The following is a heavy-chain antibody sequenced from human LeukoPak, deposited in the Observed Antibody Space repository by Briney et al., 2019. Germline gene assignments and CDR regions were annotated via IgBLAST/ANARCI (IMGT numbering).Heavy chain of an antibody. Sequence: SETLSLTCTVSGGSISHYYWSWIWQPPGKGLEWIGYIYYSGTTNYNPSLKCRVTISVDTSKHQFSLMLNSVTAAHTAVYYCAREEPRTKVLEGMDVLGQGTTVTVSS. V-gene: IGHV4-59*01. J-gene: IGHJ6*02. D-gene: IGHD4/OR15-4a*01. CDR3: AREEPRTKVLEGMDV. CDR2: IYYSGTT. CDR1: GGSISHYY.